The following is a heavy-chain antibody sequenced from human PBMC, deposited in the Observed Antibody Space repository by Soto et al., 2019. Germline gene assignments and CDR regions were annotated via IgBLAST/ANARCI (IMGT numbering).Heavy chain of an antibody. D-gene: IGHD3-3*01. V-gene: IGHV1-69*13. CDR2: IIPIFGTA. CDR3: ARALPPDIGVVIDIRSYYYNGMDV. Sequence: SVKVSCKASGGTFSSYAISWVRQAPGQGLEWMGGIIPIFGTANYAQKFQGRVTITADESTSTAYMELSSLRSEDTAVYYCARALPPDIGVVIDIRSYYYNGMDVWGQGTTVTVSS. CDR1: GGTFSSYA. J-gene: IGHJ6*02.